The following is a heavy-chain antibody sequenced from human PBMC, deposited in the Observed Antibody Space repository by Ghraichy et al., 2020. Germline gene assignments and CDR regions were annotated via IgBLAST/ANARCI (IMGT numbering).Heavy chain of an antibody. CDR2: IYNSANT. Sequence: SETLSLTCTVSGGSVSSGSYYWSWIRQPPGKGLEWIGYIYNSANTNYNPSLKSRVTISGDTSTNQFSLKLSSVTAADTAVYYGARTNWNSDYSYYYMDVWGKGTTVTVSS. CDR3: ARTNWNSDYSYYYMDV. D-gene: IGHD1-7*01. CDR1: GGSVSSGSYY. V-gene: IGHV4-61*01. J-gene: IGHJ6*03.